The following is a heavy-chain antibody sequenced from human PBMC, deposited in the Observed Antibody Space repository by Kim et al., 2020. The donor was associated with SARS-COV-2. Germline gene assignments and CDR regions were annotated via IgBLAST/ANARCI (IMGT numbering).Heavy chain of an antibody. V-gene: IGHV4-59*13. Sequence: SETLSLTCTVSGGSIRSYYWSWIRQPPGKGLEWIGYIYYTGSTDYNPSLKSRVTISVDTSKNQFSLKLSSVTAADTAVYYFARDTNGYCSGGSCYPYWGQGTRVTVSS. CDR3: ARDTNGYCSGGSCYPY. J-gene: IGHJ4*02. CDR2: IYYTGST. D-gene: IGHD2-15*01. CDR1: GGSIRSYY.